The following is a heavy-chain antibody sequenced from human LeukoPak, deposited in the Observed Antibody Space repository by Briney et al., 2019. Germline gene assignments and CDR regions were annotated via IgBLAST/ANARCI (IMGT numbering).Heavy chain of an antibody. CDR1: GYSVRSFY. Sequence: PSETLSLTCTVSGYSVRSFYWNWIRQSADKGLEWIGRFYTSGITKYNPSLQSRVAMSVDTSKNQFSLKLSSVTAADTAVYYCARLGGSSSILFDYWGQGTLVTVSS. CDR3: ARLGGSSSILFDY. CDR2: FYTSGIT. J-gene: IGHJ4*02. D-gene: IGHD6-13*01. V-gene: IGHV4-4*07.